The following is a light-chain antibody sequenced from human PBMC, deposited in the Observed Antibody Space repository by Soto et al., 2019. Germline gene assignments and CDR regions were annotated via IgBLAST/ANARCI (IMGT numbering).Light chain of an antibody. V-gene: IGLV2-11*01. J-gene: IGLJ2*01. CDR1: SSDVGGYNY. CDR3: SSYAGSVV. CDR2: DVT. Sequence: QSVLTQPRSVSGSPGQSVTISCTGISSDVGGYNYVSWYQQHPGKAPTLMVYDVTKRPSGVPDRFSGSKSGTTASLTISRLQAEDEADYYCSSYAGSVVFGGGTKLTVL.